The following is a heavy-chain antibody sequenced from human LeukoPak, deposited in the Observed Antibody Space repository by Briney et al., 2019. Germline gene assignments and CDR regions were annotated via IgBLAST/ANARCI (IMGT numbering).Heavy chain of an antibody. J-gene: IGHJ4*02. CDR1: RFTFSDYA. CDR3: AKSSSVHYDFWSGRYYPNS. D-gene: IGHD3-3*01. CDR2: LSFEGNNK. Sequence: GGSLRLSCAASRFTFSDYAMHWVRQAPGKGREWGRFLSFEGNNKYYADSVKGRFTISRDNSKSTLYLQMDSLRPEDTAVYYCAKSSSVHYDFWSGRYYPNSWGQGTLVTVSS. V-gene: IGHV3-30-3*02.